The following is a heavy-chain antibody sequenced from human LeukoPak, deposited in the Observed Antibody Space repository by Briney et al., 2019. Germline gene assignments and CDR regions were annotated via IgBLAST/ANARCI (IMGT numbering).Heavy chain of an antibody. V-gene: IGHV3-74*01. J-gene: IGHJ6*03. CDR1: GFTFSSYA. Sequence: GGSLRLSCAASGFTFSSYAMHWVRQAPGKGLVWVSRINTDGSSTSYADSVKGRFTISRDNAKNTLYLQMNSLRAEDTAVYYCAREDVDYDFWSGYLGPTYMDVWGKGTTVTVSS. CDR3: AREDVDYDFWSGYLGPTYMDV. D-gene: IGHD3-3*01. CDR2: INTDGSST.